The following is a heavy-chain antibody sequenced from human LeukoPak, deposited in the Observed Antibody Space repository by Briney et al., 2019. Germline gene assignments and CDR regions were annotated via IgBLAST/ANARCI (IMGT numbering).Heavy chain of an antibody. CDR3: VKSNCSSTSCYADDFDY. D-gene: IGHD2-2*01. CDR1: GFTLSSYA. CDR2: ISSNGGST. J-gene: IGHJ4*02. Sequence: GGSLRLSCSASGFTLSSYAMHWVRQAPGKGLEYVSAISSNGGSTYYADSVKGRFTISRDNSKNTLYLQMSSLRAEDTAVYYCVKSNCSSTSCYADDFDYWGQGTLVTVSS. V-gene: IGHV3-64D*06.